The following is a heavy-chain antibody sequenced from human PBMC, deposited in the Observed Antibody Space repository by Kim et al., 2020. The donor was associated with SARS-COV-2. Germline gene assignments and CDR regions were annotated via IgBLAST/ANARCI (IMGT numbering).Heavy chain of an antibody. CDR3: ANRLVRNYYYGMDV. V-gene: IGHV1-69*04. J-gene: IGHJ6*02. CDR2: IIPILGIA. D-gene: IGHD6-19*01. CDR1: GGTFSSYA. Sequence: SVKVSCKASGGTFSSYAISWVRQAPGQGLEWMGRIIPILGIANYAQKFQGRVTITADKSTSTAYMELSSLRSEETAVYYCANRLVRNYYYGMDVWGQGT.